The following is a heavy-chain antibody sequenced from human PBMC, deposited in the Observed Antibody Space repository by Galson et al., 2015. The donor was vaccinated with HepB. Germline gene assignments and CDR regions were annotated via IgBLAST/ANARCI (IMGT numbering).Heavy chain of an antibody. CDR3: ARERGYCSGGSCYSVYYYYGMDV. CDR1: GFTFSNYS. D-gene: IGHD2-15*01. Sequence: SLRLSCAASGFTFSNYSMNWVRQAPGKGLEWVSSISSSSSYIYYADSVKGRFTISRDNAKNSLYLQMNSLRAEDTAVYYCARERGYCSGGSCYSVYYYYGMDVWGQGTTVTVSS. J-gene: IGHJ6*02. V-gene: IGHV3-21*01. CDR2: ISSSSSYI.